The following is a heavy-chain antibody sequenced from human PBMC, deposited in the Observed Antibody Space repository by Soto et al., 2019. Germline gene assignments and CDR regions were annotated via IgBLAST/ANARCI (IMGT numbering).Heavy chain of an antibody. Sequence: QVQLVESGGGVVQPGRSLRLSCAASGFTFSSYGMHWVRQAPGKGLEWVAVISYDGSNKYYADSVNGRFTISRDNSKNTLYLQMNSLRAEDTAVYYCAKDRDIVVVVAALQHWGQGTLVTVSS. CDR1: GFTFSSYG. D-gene: IGHD2-15*01. V-gene: IGHV3-30*18. CDR2: ISYDGSNK. J-gene: IGHJ1*01. CDR3: AKDRDIVVVVAALQH.